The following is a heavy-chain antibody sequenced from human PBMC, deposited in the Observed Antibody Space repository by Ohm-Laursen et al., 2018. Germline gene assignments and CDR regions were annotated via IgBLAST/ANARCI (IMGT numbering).Heavy chain of an antibody. CDR1: GYSISSGYY. CDR2: IYHSGST. V-gene: IGHV4-38-2*01. Sequence: SDTLSLTCAVSGYSISSGYYWGWIRQPPGKGLEWIGSIYHSGSTYYNPSLKSRVTISVDTSKNQFSLKLSSATAADTAVYYCARGLKSYGMDVWGQGTTVTVSS. J-gene: IGHJ6*02. CDR3: ARGLKSYGMDV.